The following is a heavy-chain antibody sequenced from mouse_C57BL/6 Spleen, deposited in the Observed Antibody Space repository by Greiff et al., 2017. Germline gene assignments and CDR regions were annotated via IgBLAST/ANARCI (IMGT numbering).Heavy chain of an antibody. CDR2: IDPEDGDT. V-gene: IGHV14-1*01. J-gene: IGHJ1*03. D-gene: IGHD1-1*01. Sequence: VQLQQSGAELVRPGASVKLSCTASGFNIKDYYMHWVKQRPEQGLEWIGRIDPEDGDTEYAPKFQGKATMTADTSSNTAYLQLSSLTSEDTAVYYCTHYYYGSSYVNWYFDVWGTGTTVTVSS. CDR3: THYYYGSSYVNWYFDV. CDR1: GFNIKDYY.